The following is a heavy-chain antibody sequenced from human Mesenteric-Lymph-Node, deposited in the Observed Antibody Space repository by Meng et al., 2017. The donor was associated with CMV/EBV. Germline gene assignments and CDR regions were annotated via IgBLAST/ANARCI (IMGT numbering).Heavy chain of an antibody. V-gene: IGHV4-34*01. D-gene: IGHD4-23*01. J-gene: IGHJ4*02. CDR3: ARHQRWLKSEGGFNY. Sequence: QGQRQEWGVGRLKPSETLSLTCAVYGGSFSGYYWSWIRQPPGKGLEWIGEINHSGSTNYNPSLKSRVTISVDTSKNQFSLKLSSVTAADTAVYYCARHQRWLKSEGGFNYWGQGTLVTVSS. CDR2: INHSGST. CDR1: GGSFSGYY.